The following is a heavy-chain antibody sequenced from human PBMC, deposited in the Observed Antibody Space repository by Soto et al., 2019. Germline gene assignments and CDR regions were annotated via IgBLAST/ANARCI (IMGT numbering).Heavy chain of an antibody. CDR3: ARGDGRGSSGFYYYYGMDV. CDR1: GFTFTNYF. Sequence: QVQLVQSGAEVKKPGASVKVSCKASGFTFTNYFFHWVRQAPRQGLEWMGIIRPYDGSTNYVQRLQGRVTVTSDTSTSTVYMDLSSLRSEDTAVYYCARGDGRGSSGFYYYYGMDVWGHGTTVTVSS. V-gene: IGHV1-46*01. D-gene: IGHD6-25*01. CDR2: IRPYDGST. J-gene: IGHJ6*02.